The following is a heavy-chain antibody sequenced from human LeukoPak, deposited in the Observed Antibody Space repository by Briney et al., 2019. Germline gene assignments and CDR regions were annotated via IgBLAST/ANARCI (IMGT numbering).Heavy chain of an antibody. D-gene: IGHD2-2*01. V-gene: IGHV1-2*02. CDR3: ATHELGYCSSTSCYEDFDY. Sequence: ASVKVSCKASGYTFTGYYMHWVRQAPGQGLEWMGWINPNSGGTNYAQKFQGRVTMTRDTSISTAYMELSRLRSDDTAVYYCATHELGYCSSTSCYEDFDYWGQGTLVTVSS. CDR2: INPNSGGT. J-gene: IGHJ4*02. CDR1: GYTFTGYY.